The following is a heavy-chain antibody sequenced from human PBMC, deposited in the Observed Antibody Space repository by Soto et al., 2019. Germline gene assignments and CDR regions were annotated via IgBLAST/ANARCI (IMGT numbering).Heavy chain of an antibody. V-gene: IGHV1-2*02. Sequence: QVQLVQSGAEVKKPGASVKVYCTASGYTFTGYYMHWVRQAPGQGLEWMGWINPNSGGTNYAQKFQGRVTMTRDTSISTAFMELRSLRSDDTAVYYRASSTYYVYLWFDPWGQGTLVTVSA. CDR2: INPNSGGT. CDR3: ASSTYYVYLWFDP. CDR1: GYTFTGYY. D-gene: IGHD3-16*01. J-gene: IGHJ5*02.